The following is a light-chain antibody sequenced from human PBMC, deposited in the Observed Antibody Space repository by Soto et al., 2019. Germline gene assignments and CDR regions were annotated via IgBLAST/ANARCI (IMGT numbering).Light chain of an antibody. CDR3: LQDNNSPLT. V-gene: IGKV1-6*01. CDR1: QTISSS. Sequence: IQMTQSPSTLSGSVGDRFTITCLAIQTISSSLAWYEQKAGKSPRLLIYAASSLQSGVPSRFRGSGSGTDFTLTISSLQPEDFEPYYCLQDNNSPLTFGGGTKVDIK. J-gene: IGKJ4*01. CDR2: AAS.